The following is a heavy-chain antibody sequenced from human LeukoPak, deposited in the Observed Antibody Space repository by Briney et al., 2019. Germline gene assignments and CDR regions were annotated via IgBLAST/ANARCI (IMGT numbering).Heavy chain of an antibody. CDR1: GGTFSSYA. CDR3: ARDRNDRGAFDI. Sequence: SVKVSCKASGGTFSSYAISWVRQAPGQGLEWMGGIIPIFGTANYAQKFQGRVTITADESTSTASMELSSLRSVDTAVSYCARDRNDRGAFDIWAQGPMVSVSS. D-gene: IGHD6-25*01. CDR2: IIPIFGTA. J-gene: IGHJ3*02. V-gene: IGHV1-69*13.